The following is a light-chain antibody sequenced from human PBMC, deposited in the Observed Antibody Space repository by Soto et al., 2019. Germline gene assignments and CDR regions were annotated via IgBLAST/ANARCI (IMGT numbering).Light chain of an antibody. CDR3: QQYDKYST. Sequence: DIQMTQSPSTLPASVGDRVTITCRASQSISNWLAWYQQKPGKAPNLLIYDASTLQGGVPSRFSGSGSGTEFTLTVTSLQPDDFATYFCQQYDKYSTFGHGTKVDIK. V-gene: IGKV1-5*01. CDR2: DAS. J-gene: IGKJ1*01. CDR1: QSISNW.